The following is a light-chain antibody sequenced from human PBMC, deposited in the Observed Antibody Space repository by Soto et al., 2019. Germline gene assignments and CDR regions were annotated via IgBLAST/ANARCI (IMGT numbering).Light chain of an antibody. V-gene: IGKV2-24*01. CDR2: KTS. CDR3: MQATQFPHT. CDR1: QSLLDSDGETS. J-gene: IGKJ2*01. Sequence: IVMTQTPLSSPVTLGQPASISCRSSQSLLDSDGETSLSWLQQRPGQPPRLLIYKTSSRFSGVPDRFSGSGAGTDFTLKISRVEVEDVGVYYCMQATQFPHTFGQGTKLEI.